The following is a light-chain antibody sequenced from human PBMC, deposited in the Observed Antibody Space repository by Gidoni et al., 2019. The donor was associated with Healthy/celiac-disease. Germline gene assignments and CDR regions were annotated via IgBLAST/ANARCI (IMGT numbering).Light chain of an antibody. CDR3: QQYGPT. CDR2: GAS. V-gene: IGKV3-20*01. J-gene: IGKJ1*01. Sequence: EIVLTQSPGTLSLSPGERATLSCRASQSVSSSYLAWYQQKPGQAPRLLIYGASSRATGITDRFSGSGSGTDFTLTISRLEPEDFAVYYCQQYGPTFGQGTKVEIK. CDR1: QSVSSSY.